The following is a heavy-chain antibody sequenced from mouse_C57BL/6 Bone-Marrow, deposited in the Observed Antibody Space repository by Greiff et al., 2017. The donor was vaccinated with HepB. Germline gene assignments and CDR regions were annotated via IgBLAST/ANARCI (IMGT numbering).Heavy chain of an antibody. D-gene: IGHD2-3*01. CDR2: LSGGGGNT. Sequence: EVKLMESGGGLVKPGGSLKLSCAASGFTFSSYTMSWVRQTPEKRLEWVATLSGGGGNTYYPDSVKGRFTISRDNAKNPLYLQMSSLRSEDTALYYCARHTYDGYYWFAYWGQGTLVTVSA. CDR1: GFTFSSYT. V-gene: IGHV5-9*01. J-gene: IGHJ3*01. CDR3: ARHTYDGYYWFAY.